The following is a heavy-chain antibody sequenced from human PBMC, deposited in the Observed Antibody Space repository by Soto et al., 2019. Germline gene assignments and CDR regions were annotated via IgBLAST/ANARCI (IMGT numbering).Heavy chain of an antibody. D-gene: IGHD1-26*01. CDR1: GLTFSSYS. CDR3: STIPQSALTTDNDAFDF. Sequence: GGSLRLSCAASGLTFSSYSMNCVRQALGKGLEWVSSISSRSSYIYYADSVKGRFTISRDNAKNSRYLQVNSLRAEDTAAYYCSTIPQSALTTDNDAFDFWSRGTMVTASS. CDR2: ISSRSSYI. J-gene: IGHJ3*01. V-gene: IGHV3-21*01.